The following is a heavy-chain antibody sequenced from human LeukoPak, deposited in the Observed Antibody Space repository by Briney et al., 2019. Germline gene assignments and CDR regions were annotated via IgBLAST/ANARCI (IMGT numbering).Heavy chain of an antibody. J-gene: IGHJ4*02. V-gene: IGHV5-51*01. CDR3: ARHGIRWLNAGPTDY. Sequence: GESLKISCKGSGYSFTSYWIGWVRQMPGKGLEWMGIIYPGDSDTRYSPSFQGQVTISADKSISTAYLQWSSLKASDTAMYYCARHGIRWLNAGPTDYWGQGTLVTVSS. D-gene: IGHD6-19*01. CDR2: IYPGDSDT. CDR1: GYSFTSYW.